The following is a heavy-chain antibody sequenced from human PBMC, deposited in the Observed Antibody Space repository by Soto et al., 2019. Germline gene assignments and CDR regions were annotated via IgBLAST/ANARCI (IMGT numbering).Heavy chain of an antibody. J-gene: IGHJ4*02. D-gene: IGHD4-17*01. V-gene: IGHV1-2*04. CDR3: ATWVDYGDFEGFAF. CDR2: VDPNGGGS. Sequence: QGQLLQSGAEVKKPGASVKVSCKTSGYSFTDYKLNWVRQAPGQGLEWMGWVDPNGGGSTSAQKFQGSVTMTWDTSITTAYLDLTRLTTTDTATYFCATWVDYGDFEGFAFWGQGTLVTVSS. CDR1: GYSFTDYK.